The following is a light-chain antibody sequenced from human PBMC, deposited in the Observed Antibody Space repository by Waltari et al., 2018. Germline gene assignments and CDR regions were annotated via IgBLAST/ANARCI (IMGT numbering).Light chain of an antibody. V-gene: IGKV3-15*01. CDR3: QQYNNWPPSYT. Sequence: EIVMTQSPATLSVSPGERATLSCRASQRVSRNLAWYQQKPGQAPRLLIYGASTRATGIPARFSGSGSGTEFTLTISSMQSEDFAVYYCQQYNNWPPSYTFGQGTKLEIK. J-gene: IGKJ2*01. CDR2: GAS. CDR1: QRVSRN.